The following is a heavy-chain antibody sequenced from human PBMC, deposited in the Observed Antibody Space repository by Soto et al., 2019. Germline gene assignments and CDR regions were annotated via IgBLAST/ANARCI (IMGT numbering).Heavy chain of an antibody. CDR1: GFTFSFYD. CDR2: ISSGGGTV. D-gene: IGHD1-1*01. V-gene: IGHV3-48*03. J-gene: IGHJ4*02. CDR3: ARKASDDLDY. Sequence: GGSLRLSCAASGFTFSFYDVNWVRQAPGKGLEWVSYISSGGGTVYYADSVKGRFTISRDNAKNSLYLQMNSLRAEDTAVYYCARKASDDLDYWGQGTLVTVSS.